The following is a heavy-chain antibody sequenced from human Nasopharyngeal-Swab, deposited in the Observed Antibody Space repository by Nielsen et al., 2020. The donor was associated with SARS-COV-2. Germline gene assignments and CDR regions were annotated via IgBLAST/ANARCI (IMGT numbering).Heavy chain of an antibody. CDR2: INHSGST. V-gene: IGHV4-34*01. J-gene: IGHJ5*02. CDR3: ARARRPSSMVRHRLNWFDP. CDR1: GGSFSGYS. D-gene: IGHD3-10*01. Sequence: GSLRLSCAVYGGSFSGYSWSWIRQPPGKGLEWIGEINHSGSTNYNPSLKSRVTISVDTSKNQFSLKLSSVSDADTAVYYCARARRPSSMVRHRLNWFDPWGQGTLVTVSS.